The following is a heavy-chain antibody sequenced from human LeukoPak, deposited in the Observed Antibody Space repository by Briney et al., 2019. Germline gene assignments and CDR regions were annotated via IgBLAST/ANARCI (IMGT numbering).Heavy chain of an antibody. CDR3: ATEWGLVGNRDYYYYGMDV. CDR2: FDPEDGET. CDR1: GYTLTELS. V-gene: IGHV1-24*01. D-gene: IGHD1-26*01. J-gene: IGHJ6*02. Sequence: GASVKVSCKVSGYTLTELSMHWVRQAPGKGLEWMGGFDPEDGETIYAQKFQGRVTMTEDTSTDTAYMELSSLRSEDTAVYYCATEWGLVGNRDYYYYGMDVWGQGTTVTVSS.